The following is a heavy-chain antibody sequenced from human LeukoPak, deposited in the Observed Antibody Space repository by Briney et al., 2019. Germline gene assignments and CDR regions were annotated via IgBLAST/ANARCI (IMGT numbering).Heavy chain of an antibody. D-gene: IGHD2-2*01. Sequence: SETLSLTCTVSRGSISSSSYYWGWIRQSPGKGLEWIGSIYYSGSTYYNPSLKSRFTISVDTSKNPFSLKLSSVTAADTAGYYCARQLVVVASAEFDYWGQGTLVTVSS. CDR3: ARQLVVVASAEFDY. J-gene: IGHJ4*02. CDR1: RGSISSSSYY. CDR2: IYYSGST. V-gene: IGHV4-39*01.